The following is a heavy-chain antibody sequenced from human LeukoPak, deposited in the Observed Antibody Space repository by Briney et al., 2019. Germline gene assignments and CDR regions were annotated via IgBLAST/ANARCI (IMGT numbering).Heavy chain of an antibody. J-gene: IGHJ4*02. CDR1: GFIFSDYY. CDR2: IIGSGGNT. Sequence: PGGSLRLSCTASGFIFSDYYMTWTRQAPGKGLEWVSAIIGSGGNTYYADSVKGRFTISRDNSKNTLYLQMNSLRAEDTAVYYCAPDPFDSWGQGTLVTVSS. CDR3: APDPFDS. V-gene: IGHV3-23*01.